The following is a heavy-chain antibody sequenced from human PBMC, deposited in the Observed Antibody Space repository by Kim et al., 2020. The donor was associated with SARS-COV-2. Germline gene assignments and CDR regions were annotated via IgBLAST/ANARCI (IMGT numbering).Heavy chain of an antibody. CDR3: AKLYDFWSGLTTAPTDY. V-gene: IGHV3-30*18. CDR1: GFTFSSYG. J-gene: IGHJ4*02. D-gene: IGHD3-3*01. CDR2: ISYDGSNK. Sequence: GGSLRLSCAASGFTFSSYGMHWVSQAPGKGLEWVAVISYDGSNKYYADSVKGRFTISRDNSKNTLYLQMNSLRAEDTAVYYCAKLYDFWSGLTTAPTDYWGQGTLVTVSS.